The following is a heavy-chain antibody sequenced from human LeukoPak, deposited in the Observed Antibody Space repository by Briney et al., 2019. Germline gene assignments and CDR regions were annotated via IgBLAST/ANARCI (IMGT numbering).Heavy chain of an antibody. Sequence: SETLSLTCTVSGGSISSYYWSWIRQPPGKGLGWIGYIYYSGSTNYNPSLKSRVTISVDTSKNQFSLKLSSVTAADTAVYYCARGYSYGPIAFDIWGQGTMVTVSS. D-gene: IGHD5-18*01. CDR3: ARGYSYGPIAFDI. CDR2: IYYSGST. V-gene: IGHV4-59*01. CDR1: GGSISSYY. J-gene: IGHJ3*02.